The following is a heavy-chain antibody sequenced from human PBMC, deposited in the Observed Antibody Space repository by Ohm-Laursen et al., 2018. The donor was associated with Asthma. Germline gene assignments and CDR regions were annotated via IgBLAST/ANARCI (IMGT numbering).Heavy chain of an antibody. CDR2: MSYDGNNK. J-gene: IGHJ4*02. Sequence: SLRLSCSASGFNFNSSAMHWVRRAPGKGLEWVAVMSYDGNNKYHAASVQGRFTISRDNSKSTLLLQMSSLRPEDTAVYYCARGLGGIHRWLSYQIDKWGQGTQVTVSS. CDR3: ARGLGGIHRWLSYQIDK. CDR1: GFNFNSSA. D-gene: IGHD5-18*01. V-gene: IGHV3-30-3*01.